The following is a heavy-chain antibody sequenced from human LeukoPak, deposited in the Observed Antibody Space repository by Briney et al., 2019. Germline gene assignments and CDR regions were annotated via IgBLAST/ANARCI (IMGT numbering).Heavy chain of an antibody. CDR3: ARDPGWRYGDYGSYYYYYYGMDV. D-gene: IGHD4-17*01. Sequence: ASVKVSCKASGYTFISYGISWVRQAPGQGLEWMGWINPNSGGTNYAQKFQGWVTMTRDTSISTAYMELSRLRSDDTAVYYCARDPGWRYGDYGSYYYYYYGMDVWGQGTTVTVSS. J-gene: IGHJ6*02. V-gene: IGHV1-2*04. CDR2: INPNSGGT. CDR1: GYTFISYG.